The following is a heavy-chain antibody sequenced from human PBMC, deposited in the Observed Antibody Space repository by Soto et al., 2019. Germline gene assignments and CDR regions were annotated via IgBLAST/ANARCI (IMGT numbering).Heavy chain of an antibody. CDR3: ARDCSGGSCYPNWFDP. V-gene: IGHV1-69*13. Sequence: SVKVSCKASGGTFSGYAISWVRQAPGQGLEWMGGIIPIFGTANYAQKFQGRVTITADESTSTAYMELSSLRSEDTAVYYCARDCSGGSCYPNWFDPWGQGTLVTVSS. CDR1: GGTFSGYA. CDR2: IIPIFGTA. J-gene: IGHJ5*02. D-gene: IGHD2-15*01.